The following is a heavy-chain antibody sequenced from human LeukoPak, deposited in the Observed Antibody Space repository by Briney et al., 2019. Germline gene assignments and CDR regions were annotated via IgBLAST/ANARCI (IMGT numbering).Heavy chain of an antibody. CDR1: GYSFTSYW. D-gene: IGHD2-21*02. CDR3: ARTPFVVVTAIRAYYYYGMDV. V-gene: IGHV5-51*01. Sequence: GESLKISCKGSGYSFTSYWIGWVRQMPGKGLEWMGIIYPGDSDTRYSPSFQGQVTISADKSISTAYLQWSSLKASDTAMYYCARTPFVVVTAIRAYYYYGMDVWGQGTTATVSS. CDR2: IYPGDSDT. J-gene: IGHJ6*02.